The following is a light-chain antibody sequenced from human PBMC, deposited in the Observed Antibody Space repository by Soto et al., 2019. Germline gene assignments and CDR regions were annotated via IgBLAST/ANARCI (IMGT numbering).Light chain of an antibody. J-gene: IGLJ1*01. CDR2: EVT. Sequence: QSVLTQPPSASGSPGQSVAISCTGTSSDVGAYNSVSWYQHHPGKAPKLIIYEVTKRPSGVPDRFSGSKSANTASLTVSGLQAEDEAEYYCSSYTDSNNYVFGTGTKVTVL. V-gene: IGLV2-8*01. CDR1: SSDVGAYNS. CDR3: SSYTDSNNYV.